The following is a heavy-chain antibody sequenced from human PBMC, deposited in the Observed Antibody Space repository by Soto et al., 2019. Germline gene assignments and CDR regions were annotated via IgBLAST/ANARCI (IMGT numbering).Heavy chain of an antibody. J-gene: IGHJ3*02. CDR3: ATTSYCSSTSCYSGDAFDI. D-gene: IGHD2-2*02. CDR1: GFTFSSYE. Sequence: GGSLRLSCAASGFTFSSYEMNWVRQAPGKGLEWVSYISSSGSTIYYADSVKGRFTISRDNAKNSLYLQMNSLRAEDTAVYYCATTSYCSSTSCYSGDAFDIWGQGTMVTVS. CDR2: ISSSGSTI. V-gene: IGHV3-48*03.